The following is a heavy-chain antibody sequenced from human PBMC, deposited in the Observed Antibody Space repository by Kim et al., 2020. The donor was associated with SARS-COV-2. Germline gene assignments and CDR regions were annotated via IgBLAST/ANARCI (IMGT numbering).Heavy chain of an antibody. V-gene: IGHV3-30*04. CDR3: TRDANRGFSYGWTYYYYGMDV. CDR1: GFTFSSYG. J-gene: IGHJ6*02. Sequence: GGSLRLSCAAFGFTFSSYGMHWVRQAPGKGLEWVAVISYDGSNKNYADSVKGRFSISRDNSKNTLYLQMNSLRAEDTAVYYCTRDANRGFSYGWTYYYYGMDVWGQGTTVTVSS. CDR2: ISYDGSNK. D-gene: IGHD5-18*01.